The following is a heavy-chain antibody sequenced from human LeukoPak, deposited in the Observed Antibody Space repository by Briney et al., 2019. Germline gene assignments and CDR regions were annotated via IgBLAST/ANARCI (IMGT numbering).Heavy chain of an antibody. D-gene: IGHD3-22*01. Sequence: SVKVSCKASGGTFSSYAISWVRQAPGQGLEWVGGIIPIFGTANYAQKFQGRVTITADESTSTAYMELSSLRSEDTAVYYCARVYYYDSRGVYFDYWGQGTLVTVSS. J-gene: IGHJ4*02. CDR2: IIPIFGTA. CDR1: GGTFSSYA. V-gene: IGHV1-69*13. CDR3: ARVYYYDSRGVYFDY.